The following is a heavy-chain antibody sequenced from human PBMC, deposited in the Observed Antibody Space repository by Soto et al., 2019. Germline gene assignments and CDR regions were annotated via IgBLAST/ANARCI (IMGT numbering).Heavy chain of an antibody. CDR2: IYHTGRT. V-gene: IGHV4-30-4*02. D-gene: IGHD3-3*01. CDR1: GDSMSRGDYY. CDR3: AAGWLRFLEWFPQPYYGMDV. Sequence: PSDTLYLTCTVSGDSMSRGDYYWSWIRQPPGKGLEWIGFIYHTGRTYYSPSLKGRVDISVDTSKNQFSLKLSSVTAADTAVYYCAAGWLRFLEWFPQPYYGMDVWGQGTTVT. J-gene: IGHJ6*02.